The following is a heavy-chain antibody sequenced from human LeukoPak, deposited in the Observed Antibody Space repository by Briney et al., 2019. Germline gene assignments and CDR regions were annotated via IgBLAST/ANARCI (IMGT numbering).Heavy chain of an antibody. D-gene: IGHD2-21*01. V-gene: IGHV1-69*13. CDR3: ARGYCGGECHLDY. J-gene: IGHJ4*02. CDR2: IIPIFGTA. CDR1: GGTFSSYA. Sequence: SVKVSCKASGGTFSSYAISWVRQAPGQGLEWMGGIIPIFGTANYAQKFQGRVTITAHESTSTAYMELSSLRSEDTAVYYCARGYCGGECHLDYWGQGTLVTVSS.